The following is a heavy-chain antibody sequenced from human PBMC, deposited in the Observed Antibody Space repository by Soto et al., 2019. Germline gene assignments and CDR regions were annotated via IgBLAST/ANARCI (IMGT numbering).Heavy chain of an antibody. D-gene: IGHD6-19*01. CDR1: GFTFSYYS. CDR2: ISSSTSYI. V-gene: IGHV3-21*01. Sequence: EVQLVESGGGLVKPGGSLRLSCAASGFTFSYYSMNWVRQAPGKGLEWVSSISSSTSYIYYADSVKGRFSISRDNANNSLYLQMNSLRAEDTAVYYCATCRAGLIYSSGGPPDYWGQGTLVTVSS. J-gene: IGHJ4*02. CDR3: ATCRAGLIYSSGGPPDY.